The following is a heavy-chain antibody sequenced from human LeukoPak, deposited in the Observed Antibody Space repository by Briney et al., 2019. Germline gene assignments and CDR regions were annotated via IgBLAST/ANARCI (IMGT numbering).Heavy chain of an antibody. CDR3: ARDGGGPDAFDL. D-gene: IGHD6-25*01. Sequence: GGSLRLSCTASGFSFSVNSMNWVRRAPGEGLEWISYISSGSSVIYYADSVKGRFTVSRDNAKNSLYLQMNSLRAEDTAVYYCARDGGGPDAFDLWSQGTMVTVSS. CDR2: ISSGSSVI. V-gene: IGHV3-48*04. CDR1: GFSFSVNS. J-gene: IGHJ3*01.